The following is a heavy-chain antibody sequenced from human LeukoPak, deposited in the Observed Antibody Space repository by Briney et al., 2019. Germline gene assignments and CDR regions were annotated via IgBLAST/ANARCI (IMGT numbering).Heavy chain of an antibody. Sequence: PSETLSLTCTVSGGSISSGGYYWSWIRQHPGKGLEWIGYIYYSGSTYYNPSLKSRVTISVDTSKNQFSLKLSSVTAADTAVYYCARVNVGPPGRDIWFDPWGQGTPVTVSS. CDR3: ARVNVGPPGRDIWFDP. J-gene: IGHJ5*02. V-gene: IGHV4-31*03. CDR1: GGSISSGGYY. D-gene: IGHD1-26*01. CDR2: IYYSGST.